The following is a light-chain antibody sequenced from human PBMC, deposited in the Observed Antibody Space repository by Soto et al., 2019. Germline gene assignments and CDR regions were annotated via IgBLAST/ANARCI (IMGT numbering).Light chain of an antibody. CDR1: HMIYTW. J-gene: IGKJ1*01. CDR3: QQYSTFWT. Sequence: DIQMTQSPSTLSASLGDRVTITCRASHMIYTWLAWYQQIPGKVPKLLINEASSLDVGVPSRFSGGGSGTEFTLTISSLQLEDFATYYCQQYSTFWTFGQGTKV. V-gene: IGKV1-5*03. CDR2: EAS.